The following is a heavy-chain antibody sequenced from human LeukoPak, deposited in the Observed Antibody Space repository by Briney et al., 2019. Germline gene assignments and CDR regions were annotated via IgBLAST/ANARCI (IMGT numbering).Heavy chain of an antibody. CDR1: GFTFSSYA. CDR3: AKDGRQWLLLRSYFDY. J-gene: IGHJ4*02. CDR2: ISYDGSNK. V-gene: IGHV3-30-3*01. Sequence: PGGSLRLSCAASGFTFSSYAMHWVRQAPGKGLEWVAVISYDGSNKYYADSVKGRFTISRDNSKNTLYLQMNSLRAEDTAVYYCAKDGRQWLLLRSYFDYWGQGTLVTVSS. D-gene: IGHD3-22*01.